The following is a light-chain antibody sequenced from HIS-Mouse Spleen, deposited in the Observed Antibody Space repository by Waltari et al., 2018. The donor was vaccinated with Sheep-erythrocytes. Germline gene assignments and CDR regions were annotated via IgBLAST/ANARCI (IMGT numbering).Light chain of an antibody. J-gene: IGLJ3*02. Sequence: QSALTQPASVSGSPGQSITISCTGTSSDVCGYNYVSWYQQHPGKAPKLQIYEVSNRPSGASNRFSGSKSGNTSSLTISGLQAEDEADYYCSSYTSSSTWVFGGGTKLTVL. CDR2: EVS. V-gene: IGLV2-14*01. CDR1: SSDVCGYNY. CDR3: SSYTSSSTWV.